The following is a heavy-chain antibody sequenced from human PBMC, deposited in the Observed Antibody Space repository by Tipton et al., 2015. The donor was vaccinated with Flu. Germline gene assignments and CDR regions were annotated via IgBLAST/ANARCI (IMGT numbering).Heavy chain of an antibody. D-gene: IGHD6-19*01. J-gene: IGHJ4*02. CDR1: GFTFSSYW. CDR2: INSDGSST. V-gene: IGHV3-74*01. CDR3: AKDLNEWLVFGGFDY. Sequence: SLRLSCTTSGFTFSSYWMHWVRQAPGKGLVWVSRINSDGSSTSYADSVKGRFTISRDNAKNTLYLQMNSLRAEDTAVYYCAKDLNEWLVFGGFDYWGQGTLVTVSS.